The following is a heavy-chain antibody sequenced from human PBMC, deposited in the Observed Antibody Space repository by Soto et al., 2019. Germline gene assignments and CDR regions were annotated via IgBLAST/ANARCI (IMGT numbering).Heavy chain of an antibody. CDR2: IHSGTSA. D-gene: IGHD2-15*01. Sequence: EMQLVESGGGLVNPGGSLRLSCAASGLIVNNNYMNWVRQAPGKGLEGGSVIHSGTSASYADFVLGRFTISRHNSKNMVCLQMTSLRAEDKAVYYGARDPGYRSGGICYRYMDVWGKGTTVTVSS. J-gene: IGHJ6*03. CDR3: ARDPGYRSGGICYRYMDV. CDR1: GLIVNNNY. V-gene: IGHV3-53*04.